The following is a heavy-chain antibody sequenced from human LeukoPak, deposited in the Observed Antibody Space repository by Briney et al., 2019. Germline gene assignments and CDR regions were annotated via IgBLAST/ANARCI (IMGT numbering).Heavy chain of an antibody. D-gene: IGHD6-19*01. CDR1: GGSISSYY. CDR3: AKGAGPPWFDP. V-gene: IGHV4-4*07. J-gene: IGHJ5*02. Sequence: SETLSLTCTLSGGSISSYYWSWIRQPAGKGLEWIGRMSSSGISTYSPSLKSRVTISIDTSRNQFSMNLNSVTAADTAVYYCAKGAGPPWFDPWGQGTLVTVSS. CDR2: MSSSGIS.